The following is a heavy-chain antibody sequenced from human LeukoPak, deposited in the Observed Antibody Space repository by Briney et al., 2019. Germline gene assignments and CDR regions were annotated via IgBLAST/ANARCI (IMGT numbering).Heavy chain of an antibody. CDR1: GGSFSGYY. CDR2: INHSGST. CDR3: ATVPTGKAAAGTGWFDP. D-gene: IGHD6-13*01. Sequence: SETLSLTCAVYGGSFSGYYWSWIRQPPGKGLEWIGEINHSGSTNYNPSLKSRVTISVDTSKNQFSLKLSSVTAADTAVYYCATVPTGKAAAGTGWFDPWGQGTLVTVSS. V-gene: IGHV4-34*01. J-gene: IGHJ5*02.